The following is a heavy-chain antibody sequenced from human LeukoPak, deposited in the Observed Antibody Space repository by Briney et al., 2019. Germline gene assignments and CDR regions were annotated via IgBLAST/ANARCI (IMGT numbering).Heavy chain of an antibody. CDR3: ARGRRLGRSPDY. J-gene: IGHJ4*02. CDR2: INHSGST. V-gene: IGHV4-34*01. CDR1: GGSFSGYY. D-gene: IGHD7-27*01. Sequence: SETLSLTCAVYGGSFSGYYWSWIRQPPGKGLEWIGEINHSGSTNYNPSLKSRVTISVGTSKNQFSLKLSSVTAADTAVYYCARGRRLGRSPDYWGQGTLITVSS.